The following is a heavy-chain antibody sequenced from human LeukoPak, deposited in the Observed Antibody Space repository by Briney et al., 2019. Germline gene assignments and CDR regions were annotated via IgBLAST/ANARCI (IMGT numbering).Heavy chain of an antibody. CDR3: ASHAFYYYYMDV. D-gene: IGHD3-16*01. CDR2: MYYSGST. J-gene: IGHJ6*03. CDR1: GGSISSSRYY. Sequence: PSETLSLTCTVSGGSISSSRYYWGWIRQPPGKGLEWIGSMYYSGSTYYNPSLKSRVTISVDTSKNQFSLNLRSVTAADTAVYYCASHAFYYYYMDVWGKGTTVTVSS. V-gene: IGHV4-39*07.